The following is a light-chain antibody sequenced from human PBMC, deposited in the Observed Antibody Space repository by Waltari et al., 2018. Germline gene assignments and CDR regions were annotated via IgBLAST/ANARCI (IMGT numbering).Light chain of an antibody. CDR2: DAS. J-gene: IGKJ1*01. Sequence: EIVLTQSPGTLSLSPGDRATLSCRASPSVSRTLAWYQQKPGQAPRLLIYDASSRATGIPDRFSGSGSGTYFSLTISRLEPEDFAVYYCQKYGTLPATFGQGTKVEIK. CDR3: QKYGTLPAT. CDR1: PSVSRT. V-gene: IGKV3-20*01.